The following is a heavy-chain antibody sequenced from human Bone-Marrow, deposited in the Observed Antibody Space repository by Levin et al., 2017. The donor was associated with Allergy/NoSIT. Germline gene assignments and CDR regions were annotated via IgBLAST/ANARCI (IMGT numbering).Heavy chain of an antibody. V-gene: IGHV3-30-3*01. Sequence: GESLKISCAASGFTFSSYAMHWVRQAPGKGLEWVAVISYDGSNKYYADSVKGRFTISRDNSKNTLYLQMNSLRAEDTAVYYCARPGCSSTSCPGGFDPWGQGTLVTVSS. CDR1: GFTFSSYA. J-gene: IGHJ5*02. CDR2: ISYDGSNK. CDR3: ARPGCSSTSCPGGFDP. D-gene: IGHD2-2*01.